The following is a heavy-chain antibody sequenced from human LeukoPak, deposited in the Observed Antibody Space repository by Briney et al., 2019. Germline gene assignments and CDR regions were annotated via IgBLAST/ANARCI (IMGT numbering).Heavy chain of an antibody. Sequence: GASVKVSCKASGGTFSSYAISWVRQAPGQGLEWMGRIIPILGIANYAQKFQGRVTITADESTRTAYLELSSLRSEDTAVYYCARGGWSGDSSSWFPSWFDPWDQGTLVTVPS. CDR1: GGTFSSYA. V-gene: IGHV1-69*04. J-gene: IGHJ5*02. CDR2: IIPILGIA. CDR3: ARGGWSGDSSSWFPSWFDP. D-gene: IGHD6-13*01.